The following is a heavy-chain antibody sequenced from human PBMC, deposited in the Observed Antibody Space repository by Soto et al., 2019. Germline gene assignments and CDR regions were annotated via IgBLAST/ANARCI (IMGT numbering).Heavy chain of an antibody. J-gene: IGHJ4*02. CDR1: GYTFTSYG. V-gene: IGHV1-18*01. D-gene: IGHD3-3*01. CDR3: ARDQTQTLRFLEWLPTHSPFDY. Sequence: QFQLVQSGAEVKKPGASVKVSCKASGYTFTSYGISWLRQAPGQGLEWMGWISAYNGNTNYAQKLQGRVTMTTDTSTSTDYMELRSLRSDDTAVYYCARDQTQTLRFLEWLPTHSPFDYWGQGTLVTVSS. CDR2: ISAYNGNT.